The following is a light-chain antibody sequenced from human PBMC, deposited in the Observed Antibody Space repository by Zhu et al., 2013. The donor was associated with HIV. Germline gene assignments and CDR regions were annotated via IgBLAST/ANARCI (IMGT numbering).Light chain of an antibody. Sequence: DTQMTQSPSTLSASVGDRVTMTCRASQSVSTWVAWYQHKPGKAPKLLIYKASSLQSGVPSRFSGSGSGTEFTLTISRLEPEDSAVYFCQQYGNSPLTFGGGTKVEIK. V-gene: IGKV1-5*03. J-gene: IGKJ4*01. CDR1: QSVSTW. CDR3: QQYGNSPLT. CDR2: KAS.